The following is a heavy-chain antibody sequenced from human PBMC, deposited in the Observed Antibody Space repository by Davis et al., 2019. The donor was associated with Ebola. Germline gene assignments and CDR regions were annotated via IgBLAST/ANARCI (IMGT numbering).Heavy chain of an antibody. V-gene: IGHV3-30*02. CDR2: IRSEATSQ. CDR1: GFLFSSYV. D-gene: IGHD3-22*01. J-gene: IGHJ4*02. Sequence: PGGSLRLSCATSGFLFSSYVMSWVRQAPGKGLEWVAFIRSEATSQDYGKSVQGRFFISRDDSKNTLYLQMNSLRVDDTAVYFCARDGPNYDVDYWGQGTLVTVSS. CDR3: ARDGPNYDVDY.